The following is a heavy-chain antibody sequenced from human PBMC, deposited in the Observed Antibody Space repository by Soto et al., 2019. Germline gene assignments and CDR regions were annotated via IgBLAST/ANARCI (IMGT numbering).Heavy chain of an antibody. CDR3: ARGNYYGDYPGSPYYFDY. V-gene: IGHV1-2*04. Sequence: WASVKVSCKASGYTFTGYYMHWVRQAPGQGLEWMGWINPNSGGTNYAQKFQGWVTMTRDTSISTAYMELSRLRSDDTAVYYCARGNYYGDYPGSPYYFDYWGQGTLVTVSS. CDR1: GYTFTGYY. CDR2: INPNSGGT. D-gene: IGHD4-17*01. J-gene: IGHJ4*02.